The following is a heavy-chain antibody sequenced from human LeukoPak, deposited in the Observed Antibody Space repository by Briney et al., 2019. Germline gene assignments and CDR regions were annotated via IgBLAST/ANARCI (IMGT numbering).Heavy chain of an antibody. D-gene: IGHD6-13*01. Sequence: SETLSLTCTVFGGSISSSSYYWSWIRQPAGKGLEWIGRIYTSGSTNYNPSLKSRVTISVDTSKNQFSLKLSSVTAADTAVYYCARASSSWGEYFQHWGQGTLVTVSS. J-gene: IGHJ1*01. CDR1: GGSISSSSYY. CDR3: ARASSSWGEYFQH. CDR2: IYTSGST. V-gene: IGHV4-61*02.